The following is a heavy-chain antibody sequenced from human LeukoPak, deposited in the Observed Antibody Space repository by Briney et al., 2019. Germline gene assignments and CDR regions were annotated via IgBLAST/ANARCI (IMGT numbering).Heavy chain of an antibody. J-gene: IGHJ3*02. Sequence: ASVKVSCKASGYTFISYDINWVRQATGQGLEWMGIINPSGGSTSYAQKFQGRVTMTRDMSTSTVYMELSSLRSEDTAVYYCARDQGLRQLPGAFDIWGQGTMVTVSS. CDR1: GYTFISYD. CDR3: ARDQGLRQLPGAFDI. CDR2: INPSGGST. D-gene: IGHD1-1*01. V-gene: IGHV1-46*01.